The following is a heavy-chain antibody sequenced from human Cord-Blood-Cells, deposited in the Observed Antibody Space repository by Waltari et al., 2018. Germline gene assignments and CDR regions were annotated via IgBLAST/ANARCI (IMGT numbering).Heavy chain of an antibody. CDR1: GGSISSSSYY. CDR2: IYYSGST. J-gene: IGHJ4*02. V-gene: IGHV4-39*01. D-gene: IGHD3-10*01. CDR3: ASAVRGGYDY. Sequence: QLQLQESGPGLVKPSATLSLTCTVYGGSISSSSYYWGWIRQPPGKGLEWIGSIYYSGSTYYNPSLKSRVTISVDTSKNQFSLKLSSVTAADTAVYYCASAVRGGYDYWGQGTLVTVSS.